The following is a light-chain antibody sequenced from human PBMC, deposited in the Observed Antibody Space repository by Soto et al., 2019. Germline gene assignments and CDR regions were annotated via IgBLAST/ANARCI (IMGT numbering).Light chain of an antibody. CDR2: PAS. CDR1: QPISSW. V-gene: IGKV1-12*01. Sequence: DIQMTQSPSSISASFADRFTITCLASQPISSWLAWYQQVPGQATYLIIYPASTFQSWFPSRFSGSGSGKDFTITINSLQPEDFATYFCQQVYNFPRGFGQGTKVDIK. J-gene: IGKJ1*01. CDR3: QQVYNFPRG.